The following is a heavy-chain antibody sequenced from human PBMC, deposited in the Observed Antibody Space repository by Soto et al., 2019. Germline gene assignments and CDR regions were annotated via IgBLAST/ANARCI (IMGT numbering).Heavy chain of an antibody. D-gene: IGHD5-12*01. CDR2: ISSSSSTI. V-gene: IGHV3-48*01. Sequence: GGSLRLSCAASGFTFSSYSMNWVRQAPGKGLEWVSYISSSSSTIYYADSVKGRFTISRDNAKNSLYLQMNSLRAEDTAVYYCARESAAEYSGYDFFGYFQHWGQGTLVTVSS. CDR3: ARESAAEYSGYDFFGYFQH. CDR1: GFTFSSYS. J-gene: IGHJ1*01.